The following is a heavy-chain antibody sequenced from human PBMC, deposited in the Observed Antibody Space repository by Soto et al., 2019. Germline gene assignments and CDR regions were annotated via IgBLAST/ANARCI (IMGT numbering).Heavy chain of an antibody. J-gene: IGHJ5*02. CDR3: ARLTPAGYDSSGSSWFDP. V-gene: IGHV4-39*01. Sequence: PSETLSLTCTVSGGSISSSSYYWGWIRQPPGKGLEWIGSIYYSGSTYYNPSLKSRVTISVDTSKNQFSLKLSSVTAADTAVYYCARLTPAGYDSSGSSWFDPWGQGALVT. CDR1: GGSISSSSYY. D-gene: IGHD3-22*01. CDR2: IYYSGST.